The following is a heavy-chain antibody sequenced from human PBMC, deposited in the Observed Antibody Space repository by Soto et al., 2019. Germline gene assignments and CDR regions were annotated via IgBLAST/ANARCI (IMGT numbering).Heavy chain of an antibody. CDR2: IIPMFGTT. CDR1: GGTFSRHA. J-gene: IGHJ5*02. Sequence: QVQLVQSGSEVKMPGSSVKVSCKTSGGTFSRHAINWVRQAPGQGLEWMGGIIPMFGTTNYAQKFKGRVTSSADESTSTAYMELSSLRSEDAAVYYCARAAIHGGSWYFWFDPWGQGTLVTVSS. CDR3: ARAAIHGGSWYFWFDP. V-gene: IGHV1-69*01. D-gene: IGHD6-13*01.